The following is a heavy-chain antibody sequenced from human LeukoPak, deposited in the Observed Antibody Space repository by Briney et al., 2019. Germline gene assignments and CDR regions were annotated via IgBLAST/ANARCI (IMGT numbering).Heavy chain of an antibody. CDR1: GCTFTNYH. CDR3: ARDYYGDFDERAFDI. J-gene: IGHJ3*02. CDR2: INPNSGGT. V-gene: IGHV1-2*02. Sequence: ASVKVSCKASGCTFTNYHISWVRQAPGQGLEWMGWINPNSGGTNYAQKFQGRVTMTRDTSISTAYMELSRLRSDDTAVYYCARDYYGDFDERAFDIWGQGTMVTVSS. D-gene: IGHD4-17*01.